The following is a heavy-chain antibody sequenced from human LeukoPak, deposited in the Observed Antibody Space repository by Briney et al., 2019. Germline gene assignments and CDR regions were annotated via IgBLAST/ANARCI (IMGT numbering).Heavy chain of an antibody. J-gene: IGHJ4*02. D-gene: IGHD6-13*01. CDR1: GYSFVGYG. CDR3: AREHSSSWDQFDY. V-gene: IGHV1-18*01. CDR2: FNPENGNT. Sequence: ASVKVSCKASGYSFVGYGITWVRQAPGQGLEWMGWFNPENGNTNYAQKVQGRVTMTADTSTSTSYMELWSLRSDDTAVYYCAREHSSSWDQFDYWGQGTLVTVSS.